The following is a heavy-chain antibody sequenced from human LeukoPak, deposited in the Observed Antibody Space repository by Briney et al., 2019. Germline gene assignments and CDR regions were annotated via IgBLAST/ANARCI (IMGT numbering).Heavy chain of an antibody. V-gene: IGHV4-59*01. CDR3: ARVGVGATWYFDY. CDR1: GGSISSYY. Sequence: SETLSLTCTVSGGSISSYYWSWIRQPPGKGLEWIGYIYYSGSTNYNPSLKSRVAISVDTSKNQFSLKLSSVTAADTAVYYCARVGVGATWYFDYWGQGTLVTVSS. CDR2: IYYSGST. J-gene: IGHJ4*02. D-gene: IGHD1-26*01.